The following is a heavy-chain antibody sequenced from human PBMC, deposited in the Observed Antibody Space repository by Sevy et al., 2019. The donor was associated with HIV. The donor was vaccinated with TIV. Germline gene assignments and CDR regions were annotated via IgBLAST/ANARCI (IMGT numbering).Heavy chain of an antibody. CDR1: GFTFSSYS. CDR3: ARDGEVVAAITFDY. D-gene: IGHD2-15*01. Sequence: GGSLRLSCAASGFTFSSYSMNWVRQAPGKGLEWVSYISSSSSTIYYADSVKGRFTISRDNAKNSLYLQMNGLRDEDTAVYYGARDGEVVAAITFDYWGQGTLVTVSS. CDR2: ISSSSSTI. J-gene: IGHJ4*02. V-gene: IGHV3-48*02.